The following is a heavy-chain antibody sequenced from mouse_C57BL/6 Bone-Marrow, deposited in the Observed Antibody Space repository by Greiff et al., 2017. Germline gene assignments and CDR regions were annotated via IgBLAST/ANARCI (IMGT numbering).Heavy chain of an antibody. Sequence: EVQRVESGGGLVQPKGSLKLSCAASGFSFNTYAMNWVRQAPGKGLEWVDRIRSKSNNYATYYADSVKDRFTISRDDSESMLYLQMNNLKTEDTAMYYCVRPGYAMDYWGQGTSVTVYS. CDR2: IRSKSNNYAT. J-gene: IGHJ4*01. CDR3: VRPGYAMDY. V-gene: IGHV10-1*01. CDR1: GFSFNTYA.